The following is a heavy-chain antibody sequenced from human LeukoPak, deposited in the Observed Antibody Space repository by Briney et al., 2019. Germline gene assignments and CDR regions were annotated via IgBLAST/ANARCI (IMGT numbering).Heavy chain of an antibody. V-gene: IGHV4-30-4*08. J-gene: IGHJ4*02. CDR3: ARLDGSYYRYFDY. Sequence: SQTLSLTCTVSGGSISSGDYYWGWIRQPPGKGLEWIGYIYYSGSTYYNPSLKSRVTISVDTSKNQFSLKLSSVTAADTAVYYCARLDGSYYRYFDYWGQGTLVTVSS. D-gene: IGHD1-26*01. CDR2: IYYSGST. CDR1: GGSISSGDYY.